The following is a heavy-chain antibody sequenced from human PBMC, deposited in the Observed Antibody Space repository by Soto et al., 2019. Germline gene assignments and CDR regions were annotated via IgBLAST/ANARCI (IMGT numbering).Heavy chain of an antibody. CDR3: ARHTDYYDSSGLAHFDY. CDR1: GYSFTSYW. J-gene: IGHJ4*02. Sequence: PGESLKISCKGSGYSFTSYWISWVRQMPGKGLEWMGRIDPSGSHTNYSPSFQGHVTISADKSISTAYLQWSSLKASDTAMYYCARHTDYYDSSGLAHFDYWGQGTLVTVSS. V-gene: IGHV5-10-1*01. CDR2: IDPSGSHT. D-gene: IGHD3-22*01.